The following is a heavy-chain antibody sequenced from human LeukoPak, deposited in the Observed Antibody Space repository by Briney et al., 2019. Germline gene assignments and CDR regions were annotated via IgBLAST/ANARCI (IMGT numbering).Heavy chain of an antibody. V-gene: IGHV3-15*01. Sequence: KTGGSLRLCCAAPGFSFINAWMRRVRQAPGKVLERVGRIKSKTDGWTTDYAAPEKGRFTISRDDSKNTLYLQMNSLKTEDTAVYYCTTDPYSSSWLPYAFDIWGQGTMVTVSS. D-gene: IGHD6-13*01. J-gene: IGHJ3*02. CDR2: IKSKTDGWTT. CDR1: GFSFINAW. CDR3: TTDPYSSSWLPYAFDI.